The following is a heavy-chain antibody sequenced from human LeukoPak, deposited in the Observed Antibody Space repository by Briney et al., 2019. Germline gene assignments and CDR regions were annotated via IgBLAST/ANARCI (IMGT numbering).Heavy chain of an antibody. J-gene: IGHJ4*02. CDR1: GFTFSSYA. Sequence: TGGSLRLSCAASGFTFSSYAMTWVRQAPGKGLEWVSVISGSGDKTYYADSVKGQFTISRDNSQNTLYLQMKSLRAEDTSVYDCVKWIYCYDSSGYYWGQGSLVSVSS. CDR3: VKWIYCYDSSGYY. D-gene: IGHD3-22*01. V-gene: IGHV3-23*01. CDR2: ISGSGDKT.